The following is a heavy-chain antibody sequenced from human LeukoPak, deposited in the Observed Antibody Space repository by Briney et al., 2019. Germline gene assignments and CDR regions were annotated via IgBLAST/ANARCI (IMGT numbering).Heavy chain of an antibody. V-gene: IGHV3-23*01. CDR2: ISGSGGST. J-gene: IGHJ4*02. CDR3: ATFGIIIRNNYFDF. D-gene: IGHD3-3*01. Sequence: PGGSLRLSCSASGFTFSGYAMSWVRQAPGKGLEWVSAISGSGGSTYYADSVKGRFTISRDNSKNTLYLQMNSLRAEDTAVYYCATFGIIIRNNYFDFWGQGTQVIVSS. CDR1: GFTFSGYA.